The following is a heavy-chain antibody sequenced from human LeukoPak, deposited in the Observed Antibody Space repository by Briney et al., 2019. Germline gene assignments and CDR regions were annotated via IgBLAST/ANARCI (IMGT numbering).Heavy chain of an antibody. Sequence: ASVKVSCKASSYIFTNYGISWVRQAPGQGLEWMGWIGVYNGNTNYAQKFQGRVTMTTDTSTNTAYMELRSLRSDDTAVYYCVRDGYTFEGVKTRFDYWGQGALVTVSS. V-gene: IGHV1-18*01. J-gene: IGHJ4*02. D-gene: IGHD3-16*01. CDR2: IGVYNGNT. CDR3: VRDGYTFEGVKTRFDY. CDR1: SYIFTNYG.